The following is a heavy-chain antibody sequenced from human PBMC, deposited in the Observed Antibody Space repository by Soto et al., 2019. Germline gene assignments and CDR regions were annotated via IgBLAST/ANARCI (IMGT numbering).Heavy chain of an antibody. CDR2: VSNDGSNK. Sequence: LRLSCAASGFTFSSYVMHWVRQAPGKGLEWVAVVSNDGSNKDYADSVKGRFTISRDNSKNTLYLQMNSLRAEDTAVYYCAKVLLTYTSGWYHPHFDYWGQGTL. J-gene: IGHJ4*02. V-gene: IGHV3-30*18. CDR3: AKVLLTYTSGWYHPHFDY. D-gene: IGHD6-13*01. CDR1: GFTFSSYV.